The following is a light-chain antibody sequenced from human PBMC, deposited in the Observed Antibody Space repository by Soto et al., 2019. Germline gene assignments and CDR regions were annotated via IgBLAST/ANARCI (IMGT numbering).Light chain of an antibody. CDR2: GAS. CDR1: KSVSSSY. J-gene: IGKJ1*01. V-gene: IGKV3-20*01. CDR3: QQYGNSLSWT. Sequence: LMQTQRNLSLSAGDVATGCCRASKSVSSSYLAWYQQKPGQAPRLLIYGASTRATGIPARFSGSGSGTDFTLTISRLEPEDFAVYYCQQYGNSLSWTFGQGTKVDI.